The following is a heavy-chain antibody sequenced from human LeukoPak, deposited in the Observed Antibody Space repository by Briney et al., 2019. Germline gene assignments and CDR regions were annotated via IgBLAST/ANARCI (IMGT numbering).Heavy chain of an antibody. CDR1: GYTFTDYY. CDR3: ARGADAEYFQH. Sequence: GASVTVSCKASGYTFTDYYIHWVRQAPGQGLEWMGWVNPNSGDTSYAQKFQGRVTMTRDTAISTAYMDLSSLRSDDTAVYYCARGADAEYFQHWGQGTLVTVSS. J-gene: IGHJ1*01. V-gene: IGHV1-2*02. CDR2: VNPNSGDT.